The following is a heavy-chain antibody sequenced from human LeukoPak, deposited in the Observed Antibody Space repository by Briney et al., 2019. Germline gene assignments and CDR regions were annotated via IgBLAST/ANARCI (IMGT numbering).Heavy chain of an antibody. V-gene: IGHV4-59*01. CDR2: IYYSGST. CDR3: ARIIAVATGVDY. CDR1: GGSISSYY. Sequence: ASETLSLTCTVSGGSISSYYWSWTRQPPGKALEWIGYIYYSGSTNYNPSLKSRVTISVDTSKKQFSLKLSSVTAADTAVYYCARIIAVATGVDYGGQGTLVTVSS. D-gene: IGHD6-19*01. J-gene: IGHJ4*02.